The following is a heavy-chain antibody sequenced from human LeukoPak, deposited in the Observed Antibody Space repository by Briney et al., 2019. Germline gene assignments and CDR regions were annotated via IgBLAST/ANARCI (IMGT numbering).Heavy chain of an antibody. CDR2: INHSGNT. CDR1: GGSFSGYY. CDR3: ARVNAGGGFDP. D-gene: IGHD1-26*01. J-gene: IGHJ5*02. V-gene: IGHV4-34*01. Sequence: SETLSLTCAVYGGSFSGYYWSWIRQPPGKGLEWIGEINHSGNTNYNSSLKSRITISVDTSKNQFSLKLSSVTAADTAVYSCARVNAGGGFDPGGQGTLVTVSS.